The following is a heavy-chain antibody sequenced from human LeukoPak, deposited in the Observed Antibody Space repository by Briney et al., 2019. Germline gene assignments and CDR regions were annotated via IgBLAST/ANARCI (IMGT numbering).Heavy chain of an antibody. CDR1: GGSFSSGTYY. CDR3: ARDRAAYCGGDCDPNWISP. Sequence: SETLSLTCNASGGSFSSGTYYWRRIRQPAGKGLEWIGRIYTSGSTNYNPSLKSRVTISVDTSKNQFSLKLSSVTAADTAVYYCARDRAAYCGGDCDPNWISPWGQGTLVTVSS. V-gene: IGHV4-61*02. J-gene: IGHJ5*02. CDR2: IYTSGST. D-gene: IGHD2-21*02.